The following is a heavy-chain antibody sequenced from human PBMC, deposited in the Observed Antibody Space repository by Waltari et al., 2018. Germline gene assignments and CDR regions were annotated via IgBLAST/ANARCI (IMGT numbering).Heavy chain of an antibody. V-gene: IGHV3-30-3*01. CDR3: ARDGEQWLADYYFDY. D-gene: IGHD6-19*01. J-gene: IGHJ4*02. CDR1: GLPFSSYA. CDR2: ISYDGSNK. Sequence: QVQLVESGGGGVQPGRSLRISCAASGLPFSSYAMPWVRRAPGKGLEWVAVISYDGSNKYYADSVKGRFTISRDNSKNTLYLQMNSLRAEDTAVYYCARDGEQWLADYYFDYWGQGTLVTVSS.